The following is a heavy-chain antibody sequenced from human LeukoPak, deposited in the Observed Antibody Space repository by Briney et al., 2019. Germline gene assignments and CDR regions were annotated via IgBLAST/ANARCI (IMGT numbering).Heavy chain of an antibody. CDR2: IIPIFGTA. V-gene: IGHV1-69*05. J-gene: IGHJ6*03. CDR3: AREVRDGYNLASFYYYYMDV. D-gene: IGHD5-24*01. Sequence: SVKVSCKASGYTFTDYYMHWVRQAPGQGLEWMGGIIPIFGTANYAQKFQGRVTITTDESTSTAYKELSSLRSEDTAVYYCAREVRDGYNLASFYYYYMDVWGKGTTVTVSS. CDR1: GYTFTDYY.